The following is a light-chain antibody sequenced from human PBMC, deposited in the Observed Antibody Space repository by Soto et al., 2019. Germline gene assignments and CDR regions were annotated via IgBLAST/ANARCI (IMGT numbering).Light chain of an antibody. V-gene: IGLV2-8*01. CDR2: EVS. CDR3: SSYAGSNNFV. CDR1: SSDVGGYNY. Sequence: LTQPPSASGSPGQSVTISCTGTSSDVGGYNYVSWYQQHPGKAPKLMIYEVSKRPSGVPDRFSGSKSGNTASLTVSGLQAEDEADYYCSSYAGSNNFVFGTGTKATVL. J-gene: IGLJ1*01.